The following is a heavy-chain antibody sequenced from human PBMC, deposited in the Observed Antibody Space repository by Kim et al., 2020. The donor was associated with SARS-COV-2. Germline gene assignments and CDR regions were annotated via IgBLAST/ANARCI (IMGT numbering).Heavy chain of an antibody. V-gene: IGHV3-23*01. D-gene: IGHD3-16*01. Sequence: YADSVKGRFTITRDNSRDTLYLHMNSLRAEDTAVYYCGKSGGGVKGHFDNWGQGTLVTVSS. CDR3: GKSGGGVKGHFDN. J-gene: IGHJ4*02.